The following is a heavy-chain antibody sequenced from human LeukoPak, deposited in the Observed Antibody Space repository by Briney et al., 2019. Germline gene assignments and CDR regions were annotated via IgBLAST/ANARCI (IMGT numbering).Heavy chain of an antibody. V-gene: IGHV3-23*03. Sequence: GGSLILSCVASGFAFSDYAMTWVRQSPGKGLEWVSVINSGGANIDYADSVKGRFTISRDNSKNTLFLQMNSLRAEDTALYYCAKDYDWYEYWGQGTLVTVSS. D-gene: IGHD1-20*01. J-gene: IGHJ4*02. CDR1: GFAFSDYA. CDR2: INSGGANI. CDR3: AKDYDWYEY.